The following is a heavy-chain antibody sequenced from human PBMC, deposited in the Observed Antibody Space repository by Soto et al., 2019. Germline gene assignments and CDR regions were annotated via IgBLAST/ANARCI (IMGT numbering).Heavy chain of an antibody. CDR1: GFTFGDYA. V-gene: IGHV3-49*04. CDR2: IRSKAYGGTT. Sequence: GGSLRLSCTASGFTFGDYAMSWVHQAPGKGLEWVGFIRSKAYGGTTEYAASVKGRFTISRDDSKSIAYLQMNSLKTEDTAVYYCTRETTVVTHYYYYGMDVWGQGTTVTVSS. J-gene: IGHJ6*02. D-gene: IGHD4-17*01. CDR3: TRETTVVTHYYYYGMDV.